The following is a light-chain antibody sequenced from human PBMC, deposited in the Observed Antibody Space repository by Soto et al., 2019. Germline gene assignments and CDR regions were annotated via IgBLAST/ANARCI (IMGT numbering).Light chain of an antibody. CDR2: NND. Sequence: QSVLTQPPSASGTPGQRVTMACSGNGSNIGPNYVYWFQQFPGTAPKLLIYNNDQRPSGVPDRFSGSKSGTSASLAISVLRSEDEADYYCAAWDDSLSGRVFGGGTKLTVL. J-gene: IGLJ3*02. V-gene: IGLV1-47*02. CDR1: GSNIGPNY. CDR3: AAWDDSLSGRV.